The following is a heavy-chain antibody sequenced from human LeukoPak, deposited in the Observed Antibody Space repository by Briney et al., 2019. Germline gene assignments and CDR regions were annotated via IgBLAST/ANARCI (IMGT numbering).Heavy chain of an antibody. CDR1: GYTLTELP. V-gene: IGHV1-24*01. J-gene: IGHJ6*02. CDR3: ATDFKAYYYYGMDV. CDR2: FDPEDGET. Sequence: RASVKVSCKVSGYTLTELPMHWVRQAPGKGLEWMGGFDPEDGETIYAQKFQGRVTMTEDTSTDTAYMELSSLRSEDTAVYYCATDFKAYYYYGMDVWGQGTTVTVSS.